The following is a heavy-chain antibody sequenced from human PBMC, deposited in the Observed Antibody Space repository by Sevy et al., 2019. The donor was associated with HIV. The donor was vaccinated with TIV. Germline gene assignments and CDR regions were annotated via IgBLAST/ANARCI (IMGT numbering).Heavy chain of an antibody. CDR1: GFTFSSYW. D-gene: IGHD5-18*01. V-gene: IGHV3-7*01. CDR2: IKQDGSEK. Sequence: GGSLRLSCAASGFTFSSYWMSWVRQAPGKGLEWVANIKQDGSEKCYVDSVKGRFTISRDNAKNSLYLQMNSLRAEDTAVYYCARGGIQLWADYYGMDVWGQGTTVTVSS. J-gene: IGHJ6*02. CDR3: ARGGIQLWADYYGMDV.